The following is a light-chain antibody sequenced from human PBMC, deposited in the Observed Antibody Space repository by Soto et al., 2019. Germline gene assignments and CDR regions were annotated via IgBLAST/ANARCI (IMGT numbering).Light chain of an antibody. CDR1: QSVRSSF. CDR2: GAS. CDR3: QQYGSSPPIT. Sequence: EIVLTQSPGTLSLSPGERANLSCRASQSVRSSFLAWYQQTPGQAPRLLISGASSRATGIPDRFSGSGSGTDFTLTISRLEPEDFAVYYCQQYGSSPPITFGQGTRLEIK. J-gene: IGKJ5*01. V-gene: IGKV3-20*01.